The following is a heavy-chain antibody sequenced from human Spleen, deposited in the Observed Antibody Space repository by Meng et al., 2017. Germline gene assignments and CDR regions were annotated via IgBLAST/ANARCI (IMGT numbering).Heavy chain of an antibody. J-gene: IGHJ6*02. Sequence: GESLKISCVASGFTFSNYEMNWVRQAPGKGLQWVSYISSGGSTSYYADSVKGRFTISRDNSKNTLYLQMNSLRAEDTAVYYCAKDRTAFGSGTTLNYYYYTMDVWGQGTTVTVSS. CDR3: AKDRTAFGSGTTLNYYYYTMDV. V-gene: IGHV3-48*03. CDR2: ISSGGSTS. CDR1: GFTFSNYE. D-gene: IGHD3-10*01.